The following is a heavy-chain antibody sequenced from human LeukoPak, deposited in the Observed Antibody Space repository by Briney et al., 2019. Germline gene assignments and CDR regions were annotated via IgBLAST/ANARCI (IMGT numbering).Heavy chain of an antibody. Sequence: GGSLRLSCAASGFTFSSYWMHWVRHAPGKGLVWVSRINGDGSSTTYVDSVMGRFTISRDNAKNTLYLQTNSVRAEDTAVYYCARGNIAAAGIHYWGQGTLVIVSS. CDR3: ARGNIAAAGIHY. CDR1: GFTFSSYW. D-gene: IGHD6-13*01. CDR2: INGDGSST. V-gene: IGHV3-74*01. J-gene: IGHJ4*02.